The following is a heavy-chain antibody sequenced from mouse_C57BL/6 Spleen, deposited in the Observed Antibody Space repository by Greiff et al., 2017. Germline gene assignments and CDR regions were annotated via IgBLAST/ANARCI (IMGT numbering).Heavy chain of an antibody. V-gene: IGHV14-1*01. CDR1: GFNIKDYY. CDR3: TRAYYYGSSPYAMDY. D-gene: IGHD1-1*01. J-gene: IGHJ4*01. CDR2: IDPEDGDT. Sequence: VQLQQSGAELVRPGASVKLSCTASGFNIKDYYMHWVKQRPEQGLEWIGRIDPEDGDTDYAPKFQGKATMTADTSSNTAYLQLSSLTSEDTAVYYCTRAYYYGSSPYAMDYWGQGTSVTVSS.